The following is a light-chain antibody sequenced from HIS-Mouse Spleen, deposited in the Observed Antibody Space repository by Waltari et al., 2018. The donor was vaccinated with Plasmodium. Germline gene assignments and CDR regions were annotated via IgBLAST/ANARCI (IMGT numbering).Light chain of an antibody. CDR3: QSADSSGTYRV. CDR2: KDS. CDR1: PLPKQY. Sequence: SYELTQPPSVSVSTGQTARITCPGDPLPKQYAYWYQQKPGQAPVLGIYKDSERPSGIPERFSGSSSGTTVTLTISGVQAEDEADYYCQSADSSGTYRVFGGGTKLTVL. J-gene: IGLJ2*01. V-gene: IGLV3-25*03.